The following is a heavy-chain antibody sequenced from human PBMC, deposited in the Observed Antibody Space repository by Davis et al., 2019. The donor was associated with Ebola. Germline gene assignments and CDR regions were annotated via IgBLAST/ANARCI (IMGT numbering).Heavy chain of an antibody. V-gene: IGHV3-30-3*01. D-gene: IGHD6-13*01. CDR2: ISYDGSNK. J-gene: IGHJ5*02. CDR3: ARGGQQLDWFDP. Sequence: PGGSLRLSCAASGFTFSSYAMHWVRQAPGKGLEWVAVISYDGSNKYYADSVKGRFTISRDNSKNTLYLQMNSLRAEDTAVYYCARGGQQLDWFDPWGQGTLVTVAS. CDR1: GFTFSSYA.